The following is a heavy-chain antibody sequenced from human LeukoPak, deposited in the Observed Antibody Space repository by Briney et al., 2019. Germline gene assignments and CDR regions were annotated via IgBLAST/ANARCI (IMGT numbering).Heavy chain of an antibody. D-gene: IGHD3-3*01. CDR1: GFTFSSYA. V-gene: IGHV3-64*01. CDR2: ISSNGGTT. Sequence: SGGSLRLSCAASGFTFSSYAMHWVRQAPGKGLEYVSAISSNGGTTYYANSVKGRFTISRDNFKNTLYLQMGSLRDEDMAVYYCARVSGYSDYWGQGTLVTVSS. CDR3: ARVSGYSDY. J-gene: IGHJ4*02.